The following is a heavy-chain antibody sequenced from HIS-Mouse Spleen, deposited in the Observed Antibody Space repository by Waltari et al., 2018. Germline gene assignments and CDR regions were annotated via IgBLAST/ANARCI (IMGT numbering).Heavy chain of an antibody. CDR3: ARDRGQWLANDAFDI. CDR2: ISSSRSYI. D-gene: IGHD6-19*01. J-gene: IGHJ3*02. CDR1: GFTFSSYS. V-gene: IGHV3-21*01. Sequence: EVQLVESGGGLVKPGGSLRLSCAASGFTFSSYSMNWVRQAPGKGLEWVSTISSSRSYIYYADSVKGRFTISRDNAKNSLYLQMNSLRAEDTAVYYCARDRGQWLANDAFDIWGQGTMVTVSS.